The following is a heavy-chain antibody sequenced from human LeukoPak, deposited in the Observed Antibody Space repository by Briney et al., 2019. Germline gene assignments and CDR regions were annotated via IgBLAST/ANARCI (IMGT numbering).Heavy chain of an antibody. CDR3: ARDCSSTSCFQAFDI. CDR1: GFTFSSYW. V-gene: IGHV3-7*01. CDR2: IKQDGSEK. D-gene: IGHD2-2*01. J-gene: IGHJ3*02. Sequence: GGSLRLSCAASGFTFSSYWMSWVRQAPGKGLEWVANIKQDGSEKYYVDSVKGRFTISRDNAKNSLYLQMNSLRAEDTAVYYCARDCSSTSCFQAFDIWGQGTMVTVSS.